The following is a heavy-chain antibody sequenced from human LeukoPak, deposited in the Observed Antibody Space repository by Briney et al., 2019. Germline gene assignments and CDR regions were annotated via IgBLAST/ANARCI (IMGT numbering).Heavy chain of an antibody. CDR2: ISSSSSYI. CDR3: ARTTMVRGVIGHCYYMDV. CDR1: GFTFSSYS. J-gene: IGHJ6*03. D-gene: IGHD3-10*01. Sequence: GGSLRLSCAASGFTFSSYSMNWVRQAPGKGLEWVSSISSSSSYIYYADSVRGRFTTSRDNAKNSLYLQMNSLRAEDTAVYYCARTTMVRGVIGHCYYMDVWGNGTTVTVSS. V-gene: IGHV3-21*01.